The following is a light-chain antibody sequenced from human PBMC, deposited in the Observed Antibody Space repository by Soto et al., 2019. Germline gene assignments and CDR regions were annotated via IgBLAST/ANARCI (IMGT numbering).Light chain of an antibody. Sequence: QSERTKPAYGSRSHGEALTITCNGTSSDVGAYNFVSWYQQHPGKAPKLMVYDVSHRPSGVSHRFSGSKSGNTASLTISGLQAEDEADYYGSSFRSSNSCGVFGGGTKFTVL. J-gene: IGLJ3*02. CDR3: SSFRSSNSCGV. V-gene: IGLV2-14*03. CDR2: DVS. CDR1: SSDVGAYNF.